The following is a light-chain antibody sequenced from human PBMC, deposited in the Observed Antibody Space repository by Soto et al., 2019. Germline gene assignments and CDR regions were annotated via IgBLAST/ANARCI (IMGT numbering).Light chain of an antibody. J-gene: IGKJ1*01. CDR1: QSVRSNF. Sequence: EIVLTHSPGTLSLSPWERATLSFRASQSVRSNFLAWYQQKPGQAPRLLIYGASNRATGIPDRLSGSGSGTDFTLTITRLEPEDFAMYYCQRYDSLRKFGQGTKVDIK. V-gene: IGKV3-20*01. CDR2: GAS. CDR3: QRYDSLRK.